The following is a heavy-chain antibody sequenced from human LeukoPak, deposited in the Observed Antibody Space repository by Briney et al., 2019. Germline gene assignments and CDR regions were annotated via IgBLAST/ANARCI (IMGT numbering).Heavy chain of an antibody. D-gene: IGHD3-10*01. CDR3: ARESYTWWFGERNYYYGMDV. V-gene: IGHV1-8*01. Sequence: ASVKVSCKASGYTFTSYDINWVRQATGQGLEWMGWMNPNSGNTGYAQKFQGRVTMTRNTSISTAYMELSSLRSEDTAVYYCARESYTWWFGERNYYYGMDVWGQGTTVTVSS. CDR2: MNPNSGNT. J-gene: IGHJ6*02. CDR1: GYTFTSYD.